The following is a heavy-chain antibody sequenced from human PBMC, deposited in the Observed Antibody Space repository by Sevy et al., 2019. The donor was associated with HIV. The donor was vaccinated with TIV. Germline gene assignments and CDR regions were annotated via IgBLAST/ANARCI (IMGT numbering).Heavy chain of an antibody. V-gene: IGHV3-48*01. CDR3: ASQRGGYERLYYFDY. CDR1: GFSFSIYS. D-gene: IGHD5-12*01. J-gene: IGHJ4*02. Sequence: GGSLRLSCAASGFSFSIYSMNWVRQAPGRGLEWVSYMSNTGATIHYADSVKGRVTISRDNAKNSLYLQMNSLRAEVSAVYYCASQRGGYERLYYFDYWGQGTLVTVSS. CDR2: MSNTGATI.